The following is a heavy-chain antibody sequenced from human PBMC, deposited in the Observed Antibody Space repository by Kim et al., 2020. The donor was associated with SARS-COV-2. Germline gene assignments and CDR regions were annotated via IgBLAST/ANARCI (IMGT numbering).Heavy chain of an antibody. CDR1: GFTFSSYA. V-gene: IGHV3-30*04. CDR3: ARVRIPYGSGIYDAFDI. D-gene: IGHD3-10*01. J-gene: IGHJ3*02. Sequence: GGSLRLSCAASGFTFSSYAMHWVRQAPGKGLEWVAVISYDGSNKYYADSVKGRFTISRDNSKNTLYLQMNSLRAEDTAVYYCARVRIPYGSGIYDAFDIWGQGTMVTVSS. CDR2: ISYDGSNK.